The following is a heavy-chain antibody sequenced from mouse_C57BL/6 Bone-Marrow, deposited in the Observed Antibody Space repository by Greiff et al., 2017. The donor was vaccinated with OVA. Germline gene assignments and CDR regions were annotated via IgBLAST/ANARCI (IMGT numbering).Heavy chain of an antibody. D-gene: IGHD2-4*01. CDR1: GFNIKDDY. J-gene: IGHJ4*01. CDR3: TTAIYYDYDYYAMDY. CDR2: IDPENGDT. V-gene: IGHV14-4*01. Sequence: VQLQQPGAELVRPGASVKLSCTASGFNIKDDYMHWVKQRPEQGLEWIGWIDPENGDTEYASKFQGKATITADTSSNTAYLQLSSLTSEDTAVYYCTTAIYYDYDYYAMDYWGQGTSVTVSS.